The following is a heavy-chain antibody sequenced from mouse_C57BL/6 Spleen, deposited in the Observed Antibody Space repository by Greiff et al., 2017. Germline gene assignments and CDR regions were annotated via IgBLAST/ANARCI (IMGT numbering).Heavy chain of an antibody. V-gene: IGHV1-69*01. Sequence: QVQLQQPGAELVMPGASVKLSCKASGYTFTSYWMHWVKQRPGQGLEWIGEIDPSDSYTNYNQKFKGKSTLTVDKSSSTAYMQLSSLTSEDSAVYYCARGPYGSYAMDYWGQGTSVTVSS. D-gene: IGHD2-2*01. J-gene: IGHJ4*01. CDR3: ARGPYGSYAMDY. CDR1: GYTFTSYW. CDR2: IDPSDSYT.